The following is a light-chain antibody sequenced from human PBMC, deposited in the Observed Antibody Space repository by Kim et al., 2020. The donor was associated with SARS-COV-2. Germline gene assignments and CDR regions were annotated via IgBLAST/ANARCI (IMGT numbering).Light chain of an antibody. V-gene: IGKV4-1*01. CDR1: QSVLYNSNNKKK. Sequence: ATTNCKSSQSVLYNSNNKKKLAWYQQRPGQPPKLLIYWAATRESGVPDRFSGSGSGTDFTLTISSLQAEDVAIYYCQQYYSLPLTFGGGTKVDIK. J-gene: IGKJ4*01. CDR3: QQYYSLPLT. CDR2: WAA.